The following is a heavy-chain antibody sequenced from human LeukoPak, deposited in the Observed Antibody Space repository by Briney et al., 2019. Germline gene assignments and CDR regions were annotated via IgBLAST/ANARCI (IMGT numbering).Heavy chain of an antibody. CDR1: GFIFSSNS. CDR2: ISSSSSTI. J-gene: IGHJ6*03. Sequence: GGSLRLSCAASGFIFSSNSMNWVRQAPGKGLEWVSYISSSSSTIYYADSVKGRFTISRDNAKKSLYLQMDSLRAEDTAVYYCARGFGYYFYYMDVWGKGTTVTVSS. CDR3: ARGFGYYFYYMDV. V-gene: IGHV3-48*01. D-gene: IGHD3-10*01.